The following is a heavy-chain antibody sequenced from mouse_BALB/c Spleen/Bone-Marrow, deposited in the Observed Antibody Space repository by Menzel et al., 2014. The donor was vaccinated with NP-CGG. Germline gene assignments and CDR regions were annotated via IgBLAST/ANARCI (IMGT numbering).Heavy chain of an antibody. CDR3: ARPGYYGYQDV. J-gene: IGHJ1*01. D-gene: IGHD1-2*01. V-gene: IGHV4-1*02. CDR1: GFDFSRYW. Sequence: EVNVVESGGGLVQPGGSLKLSCAAPGFDFSRYWMTWVRQAPGKGLEWIGEINPDSSTINYTPSLKDKFIISRDDAKNTLYLQMSKVRSEDTALYYCARPGYYGYQDVWGAGTTVTVSS. CDR2: INPDSSTI.